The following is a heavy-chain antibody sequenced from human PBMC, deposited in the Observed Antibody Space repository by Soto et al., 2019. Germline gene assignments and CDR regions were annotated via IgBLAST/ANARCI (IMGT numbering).Heavy chain of an antibody. CDR2: INHSGST. J-gene: IGHJ5*02. CDR1: GGSFSGYY. CDR3: ARGRRVRGVIIGNWFDP. V-gene: IGHV4-34*01. D-gene: IGHD3-10*01. Sequence: SETLSLTCAVYGGSFSGYYWSWIRQPPGKGLEWIGEINHSGSTNYNPSLKSRVTISVDTSKNQLSLKLSSVTAADTAVYYCARGRRVRGVIIGNWFDPWGQGTLVTVSS.